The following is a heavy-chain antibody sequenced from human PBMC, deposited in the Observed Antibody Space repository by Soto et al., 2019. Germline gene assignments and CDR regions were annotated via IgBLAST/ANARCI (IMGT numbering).Heavy chain of an antibody. CDR2: IGTAGDT. D-gene: IGHD2-2*01. CDR3: ARGGCSSTSCYHPLYYGMDV. V-gene: IGHV3-13*01. Sequence: PGGSLRLSCAASGFTFSSYDMHWVRQATGKGLEWVSAIGTAGDTYYPGSVKGRFTISRENAKNSLYLQMNSLRAEDTAVYYCARGGCSSTSCYHPLYYGMDVWSQGTTVTVSS. CDR1: GFTFSSYD. J-gene: IGHJ6*02.